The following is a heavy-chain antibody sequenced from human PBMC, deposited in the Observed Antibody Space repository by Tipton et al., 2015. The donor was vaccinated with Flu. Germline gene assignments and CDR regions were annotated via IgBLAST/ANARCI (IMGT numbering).Heavy chain of an antibody. J-gene: IGHJ4*02. V-gene: IGHV4-61*02. CDR1: GDSISSGTYY. CDR2: IYTSGST. CDR3: AATSYYYDSSAPLRDS. Sequence: TLSLTCTVSGDSISSGTYYWRWFRQPAGKGLEWIGRIYTSGSTSYNSSLKSRVTISVDTSKNQFSLKMTSVTAADTAVYYCAATSYYYDSSAPLRDSWGQGTQVTVSS. D-gene: IGHD3-22*01.